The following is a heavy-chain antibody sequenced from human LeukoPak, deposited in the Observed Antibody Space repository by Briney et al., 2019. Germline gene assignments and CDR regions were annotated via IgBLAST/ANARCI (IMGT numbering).Heavy chain of an antibody. CDR3: ARDAY. J-gene: IGHJ4*02. CDR1: GVSIGSHY. V-gene: IGHV4-59*11. CDR2: VYNSGTT. Sequence: PSETLSLTCTVSGVSIGSHYWSSIRQSPGKGLEGIGCVYNSGTTGYNPSLTGRVTRSVDTSKNQYSLNLRSVTAADAAVSYCARDAYWGQGILVTVSS.